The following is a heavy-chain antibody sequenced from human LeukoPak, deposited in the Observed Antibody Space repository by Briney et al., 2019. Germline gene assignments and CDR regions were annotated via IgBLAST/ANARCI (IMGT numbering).Heavy chain of an antibody. CDR2: IIPIFGTA. CDR1: GGTFSSYA. Sequence: ASVKVSCKASGGTFSSYAISWVRQAPGQGLEWMGGIIPIFGTANYAQKFQGRVTITTDESTSTAYMELSSLRSEDTAVYYCATPDYYDSSGFMRYWGQGTLVTVSS. CDR3: ATPDYYDSSGFMRY. D-gene: IGHD3-22*01. V-gene: IGHV1-69*05. J-gene: IGHJ4*02.